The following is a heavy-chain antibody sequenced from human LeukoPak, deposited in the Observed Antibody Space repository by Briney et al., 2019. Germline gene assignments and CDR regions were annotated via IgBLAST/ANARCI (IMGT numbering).Heavy chain of an antibody. CDR3: ARGSDDYGDYPPDFDY. CDR2: IIPIFGTA. CDR1: GGTFSSYA. D-gene: IGHD4-17*01. Sequence: ASVTVSCTASGGTFSSYAISWVRQAPGQGLEWMGGIIPIFGTANYAQKFQGRVTITADESTSTAYMELSSLRSEDTAVYYCARGSDDYGDYPPDFDYWGQGTLVTVSS. J-gene: IGHJ4*02. V-gene: IGHV1-69*13.